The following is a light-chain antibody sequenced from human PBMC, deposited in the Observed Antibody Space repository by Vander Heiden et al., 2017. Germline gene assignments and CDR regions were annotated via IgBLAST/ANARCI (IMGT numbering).Light chain of an antibody. V-gene: IGKV2-28*01. CDR1: QSLLHSNGYNY. Sequence: DIVMTQSPLSLPVTPGEPASISCRSSQSLLHSNGYNYLDWYLQKPGQSPQLLIYLGSNRASGVPDRFSGRGSGTDFTLKISRVEAADVGVSYCRQALQTQWTFGQGTKVEIK. CDR3: RQALQTQWT. CDR2: LGS. J-gene: IGKJ1*01.